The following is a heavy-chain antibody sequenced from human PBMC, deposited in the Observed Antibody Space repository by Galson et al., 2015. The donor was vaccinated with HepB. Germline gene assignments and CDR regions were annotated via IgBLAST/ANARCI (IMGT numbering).Heavy chain of an antibody. J-gene: IGHJ4*02. Sequence: SLRLSCAASGFDFSIYGMNWVRQAPGKGLEWVAVIWFDGSNEDYLDSAKGRFTISRDNSQKTLYLQMNSLRAEDTAVYYCAREIKGRWYHFDHWGQGALVTVSS. V-gene: IGHV3-33*01. CDR3: AREIKGRWYHFDH. CDR1: GFDFSIYG. CDR2: IWFDGSNE. D-gene: IGHD5-24*01.